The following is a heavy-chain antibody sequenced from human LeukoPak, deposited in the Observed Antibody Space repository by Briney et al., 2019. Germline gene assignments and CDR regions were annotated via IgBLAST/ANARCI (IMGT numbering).Heavy chain of an antibody. Sequence: KPSETLSLTCTVSGGSISSYYWSWIRQPPGKGLEWIGYIYYSGSTNYNPSLKSRVTISVDTSKNQFSLKLSSVTAADTAVYYCSRAEAEGWFDPWGQGTLVTVSS. CDR2: IYYSGST. CDR1: GGSISSYY. D-gene: IGHD6-19*01. V-gene: IGHV4-59*01. J-gene: IGHJ5*02. CDR3: SRAEAEGWFDP.